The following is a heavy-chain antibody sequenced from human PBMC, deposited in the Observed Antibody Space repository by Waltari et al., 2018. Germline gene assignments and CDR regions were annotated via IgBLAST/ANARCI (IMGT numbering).Heavy chain of an antibody. J-gene: IGHJ4*02. V-gene: IGHV3-74*01. Sequence: EVQLLESGGGLLQPGGSRILSCAASGFTFRSSWIHWVRQAPGKGLVLVSRINPDGRTTNYADSVRGRFTISRDNAQNTVYLEMNSLRAEDTAVYFCTRGGNYYFDYWGRGTLVTVSS. CDR3: TRGGNYYFDY. CDR1: GFTFRSSW. CDR2: INPDGRTT. D-gene: IGHD5-12*01.